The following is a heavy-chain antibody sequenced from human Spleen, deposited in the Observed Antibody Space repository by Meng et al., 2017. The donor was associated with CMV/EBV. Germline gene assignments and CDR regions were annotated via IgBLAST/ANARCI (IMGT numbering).Heavy chain of an antibody. D-gene: IGHD2-15*01. V-gene: IGHV4-61*02. Sequence: QVQVQESGPGLVKPSQTLSLTCTVSGGSISSGSYYWNWIRQPAGKGLEWIGRIYTSGSTNYNPSLKSRVTISVDTSKNQFSLKLNSVTAADTAVYYCVSGRPWFDPWGQGTLVTVSS. J-gene: IGHJ5*02. CDR3: VSGRPWFDP. CDR1: GGSISSGSYY. CDR2: IYTSGST.